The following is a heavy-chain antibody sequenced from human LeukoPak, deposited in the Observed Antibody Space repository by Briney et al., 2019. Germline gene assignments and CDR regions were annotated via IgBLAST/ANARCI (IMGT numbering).Heavy chain of an antibody. J-gene: IGHJ4*02. CDR3: ASLHGSGSYYDY. Sequence: SETLSLTCTVSGGSISSGGYYWSWIRQHPGKGLEWIGYIYYSGSTYYNPSLKSRVTISVDTSKNQFSLKLSSVTAADTAVYYCASLHGSGSYYDYWGQGTLVTVSS. V-gene: IGHV4-31*03. CDR2: IYYSGST. D-gene: IGHD3-10*01. CDR1: GGSISSGGYY.